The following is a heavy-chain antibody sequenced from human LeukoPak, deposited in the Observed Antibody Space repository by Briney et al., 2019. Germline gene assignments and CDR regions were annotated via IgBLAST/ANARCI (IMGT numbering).Heavy chain of an antibody. J-gene: IGHJ4*02. Sequence: GASVKVSCKASGYTFTGYYMHWVRQAPGQGLEWMGWINPNSGATNYAQKFQGRVTMTRDTSISTAYMELSRLRSDDTAVYYCARDNGVTMIVVVIYYFDYWGQGTLVTVSS. CDR3: ARDNGVTMIVVVIYYFDY. CDR2: INPNSGAT. D-gene: IGHD3-22*01. CDR1: GYTFTGYY. V-gene: IGHV1-2*02.